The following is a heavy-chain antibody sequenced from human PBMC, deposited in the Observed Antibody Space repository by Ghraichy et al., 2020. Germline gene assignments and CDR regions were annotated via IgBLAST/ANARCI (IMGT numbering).Heavy chain of an antibody. CDR2: ISYDATSEYYDGTTT. J-gene: IGHJ6*02. Sequence: GGSLRLSCATSGFTLSNYAMHWVRQAPGKGLEWVAVISYDATSEYYDGTTTYYADSVQGRFTISRDNSKKTLYLQMNSLRAGDAAVYYCFRGAYCSSSSGHGTYYGADVWGQETTVTVSS. D-gene: IGHD2-2*01. CDR1: GFTLSNYA. V-gene: IGHV3-30*03. CDR3: FRGAYCSSSSGHGTYYGADV.